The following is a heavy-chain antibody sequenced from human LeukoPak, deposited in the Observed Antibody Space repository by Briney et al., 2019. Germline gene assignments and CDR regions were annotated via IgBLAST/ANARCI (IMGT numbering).Heavy chain of an antibody. CDR1: GFTFSNYW. J-gene: IGHJ1*01. CDR3: ARAPSEIGGYYPEYFRH. Sequence: PGGSLRLSYAASGFTFSNYWMSWVRQAPGKGLEWVANIKQDGSDKYYVDSVKGRFTIPRDDAKNTLSLQMNSLRAEDTGVYYCARAPSEIGGYYPEYFRHWGQGTLVTVSS. D-gene: IGHD3-22*01. V-gene: IGHV3-7*01. CDR2: IKQDGSDK.